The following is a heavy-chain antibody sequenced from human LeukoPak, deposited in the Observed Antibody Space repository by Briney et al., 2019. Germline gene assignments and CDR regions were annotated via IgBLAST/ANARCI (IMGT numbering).Heavy chain of an antibody. D-gene: IGHD3-9*01. CDR2: IYYSGST. CDR1: GGSISSGDYY. J-gene: IGHJ6*02. V-gene: IGHV4-30-4*01. Sequence: PSETLSPTCTVSGGSISSGDYYWSWIRQPPGKGLEWIGYIYYSGSTYYNPSLKSRVTISVDTSKNQFSLKLSSVTAADTAVYYCARDWYDILTGQRDGMDVWGQGTTVTVSS. CDR3: ARDWYDILTGQRDGMDV.